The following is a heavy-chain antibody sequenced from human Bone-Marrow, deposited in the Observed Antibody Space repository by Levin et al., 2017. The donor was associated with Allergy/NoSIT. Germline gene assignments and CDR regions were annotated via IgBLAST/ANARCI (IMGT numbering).Heavy chain of an antibody. CDR1: GYSISSGYY. D-gene: IGHD2-15*01. Sequence: GSLRLSCDVSGYSISSGYYWGWIRQPPGKGLEWIGSIYHSGITYYSPSLKSRVTTTRDTSTSSVYMELRSLGSDDTAVYFCARDLQEFSSWFSLDLWGQGTLITVSS. V-gene: IGHV4-38-2*02. J-gene: IGHJ5*02. CDR3: ARDLQEFSSWFSLDL. CDR2: IYHSGIT.